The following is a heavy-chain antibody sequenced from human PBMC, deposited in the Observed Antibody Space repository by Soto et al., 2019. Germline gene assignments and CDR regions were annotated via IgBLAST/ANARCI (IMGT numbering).Heavy chain of an antibody. CDR3: GSGDYDFWSGPGGGMDV. V-gene: IGHV1-69*12. CDR1: GGTFSSYA. D-gene: IGHD3-3*01. CDR2: IIPIFGTA. Sequence: QVQLVQSGAEVKKPGSSVKVSCKASGGTFSSYAISWVRQAPGQGLEWMGGIIPIFGTANYAQKFQGRVTITADESTSTAYMELSSLRSEDTAVYYCGSGDYDFWSGPGGGMDVWGQGTTVTVSS. J-gene: IGHJ6*02.